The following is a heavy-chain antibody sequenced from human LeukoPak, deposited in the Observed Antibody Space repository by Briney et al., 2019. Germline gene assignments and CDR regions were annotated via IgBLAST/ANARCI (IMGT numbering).Heavy chain of an antibody. CDR2: INHRGST. Sequence: SETLSLTCSVYGGSLSPYYWNWIRQPPGKGLEWIGEINHRGSTTYNPSLKSRVTISVYTSKNQFSLKLSSVTAADTAVYYCARVGLDWGSIDYWGQGTLVTVSS. CDR1: GGSLSPYY. CDR3: ARVGLDWGSIDY. J-gene: IGHJ4*02. V-gene: IGHV4-34*01. D-gene: IGHD3/OR15-3a*01.